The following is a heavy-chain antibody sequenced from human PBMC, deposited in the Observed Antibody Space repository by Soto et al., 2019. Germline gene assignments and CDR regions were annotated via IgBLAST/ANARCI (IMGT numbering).Heavy chain of an antibody. CDR1: GFTFSGYA. D-gene: IGHD6-19*01. CDR3: AKDGYSGGRPRLFAA. V-gene: IGHV3-23*01. Sequence: EVQLSESGGGWVQPGGSLRLSCAASGFTFSGYAMSWVRQAPGKGLEWVSGISGSGGDTYNADSVKGRFTISRDNSRDTLFLQMSSLRDDDTAVYYCAKDGYSGGRPRLFAAWGQGTLVTVSS. CDR2: ISGSGGDT. J-gene: IGHJ5*02.